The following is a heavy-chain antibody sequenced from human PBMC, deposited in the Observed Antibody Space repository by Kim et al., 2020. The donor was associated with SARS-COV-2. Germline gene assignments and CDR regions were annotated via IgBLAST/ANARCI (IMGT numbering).Heavy chain of an antibody. CDR1: GFTFSSYA. D-gene: IGHD3-3*01. CDR3: AKQYDFWSGYYSVGAFDI. CDR2: ISGSGGST. J-gene: IGHJ3*02. V-gene: IGHV3-23*01. Sequence: GGSLRLSCAASGFTFSSYAMSWVRQAPGKGLEWVSAISGSGGSTYYADSVKGRFTISRDNSKNTLYLQMNSLRAEDTAVYYCAKQYDFWSGYYSVGAFDIWGQGTMVTVSS.